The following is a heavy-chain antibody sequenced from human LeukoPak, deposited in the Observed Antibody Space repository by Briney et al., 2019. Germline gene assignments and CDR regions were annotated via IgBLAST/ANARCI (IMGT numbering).Heavy chain of an antibody. V-gene: IGHV3-7*01. CDR3: ATPTGGTWHFDY. D-gene: IGHD1-1*01. CDR1: GFTFSSYW. CDR2: IKEGASKR. Sequence: PGGSLRLSCAASGFTFSSYWMTWVRQAPGKGLEWVANIKEGASKRYYVDSVKGRFTISRANAKNSLYLQMNRLRAEDTAVYYRATPTGGTWHFDYWGQGTLGTVSS. J-gene: IGHJ4*02.